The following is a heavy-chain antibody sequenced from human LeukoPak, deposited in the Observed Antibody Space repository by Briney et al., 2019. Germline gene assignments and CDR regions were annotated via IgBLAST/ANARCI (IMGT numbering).Heavy chain of an antibody. CDR3: ARVQRYDFWSGYVY. V-gene: IGHV1-69*13. CDR2: ILPFFPPA. D-gene: IGHD3-3*01. CDR1: GGTFSSYG. J-gene: IGHJ4*02. Sequence: ASVKVSCKASGGTFSSYGISWVRQAPGQGLEWMGGILPFFPPATYPHKFHCRVTITPHQSTSTPYLELSSLTSEDTAVYYCARVQRYDFWSGYVYWGQGTLVTVSS.